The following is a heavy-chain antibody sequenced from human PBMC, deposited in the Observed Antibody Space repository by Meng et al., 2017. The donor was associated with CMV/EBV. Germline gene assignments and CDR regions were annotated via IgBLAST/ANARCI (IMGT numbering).Heavy chain of an antibody. Sequence: GSLRLSCTVSGGSISSSSYYWGWIRQPPGKGLEWIGSIYYSGSTYYNPSLKSRVTISVDTSKNQFSLKLSSVTAADTAVYYCARAHEANWFDSWGQGTLVTVSS. V-gene: IGHV4-39*07. CDR1: GGSISSSSYY. J-gene: IGHJ5*01. CDR2: IYYSGST. CDR3: ARAHEANWFDS.